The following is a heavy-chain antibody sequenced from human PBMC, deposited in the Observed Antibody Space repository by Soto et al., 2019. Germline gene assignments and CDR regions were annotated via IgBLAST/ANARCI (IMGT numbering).Heavy chain of an antibody. Sequence: VQLVESGGGLVQPGGSLRLSCAASGFTFSSFWMSWVRQAPGKGLEWVANIKTDGSETHYVDSVKGRFTISRDNPKTSLFLQMNSLRVEDTAVYFCTSDRYPRFYHGSGSYPYYWGPGTPVTVSS. V-gene: IGHV3-7*03. CDR1: GFTFSSFW. CDR3: TSDRYPRFYHGSGSYPYY. CDR2: IKTDGSET. D-gene: IGHD3-10*01. J-gene: IGHJ4*02.